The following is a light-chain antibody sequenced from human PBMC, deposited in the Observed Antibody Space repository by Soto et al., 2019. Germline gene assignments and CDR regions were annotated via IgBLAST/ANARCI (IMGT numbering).Light chain of an antibody. J-gene: IGLJ2*01. CDR2: RNN. V-gene: IGLV1-44*01. Sequence: QSVLTQTPSASGTPGQRVTISCSGSSSNIGTNTVNWYRHVPGTAPKLLIYRNNQRPSGVPDRFSGSMSGTSASLAISGLQSEDEADYYCAAWDGSLNGVLFGGGTKVTVL. CDR3: AAWDGSLNGVL. CDR1: SSNIGTNT.